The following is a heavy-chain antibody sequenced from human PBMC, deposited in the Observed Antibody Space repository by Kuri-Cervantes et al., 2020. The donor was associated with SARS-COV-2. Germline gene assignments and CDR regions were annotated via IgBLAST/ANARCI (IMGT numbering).Heavy chain of an antibody. CDR2: ISGYNAKT. V-gene: IGHV1-18*01. CDR1: GYSFINYG. Sequence: SVKVSCKTSGYSFINYGVTWVRQAPGQGLEWMGWISGYNAKTNYAHKFQGRITLTTDKSTTTAYMELRGLRSDDTAMYYCARDHIAVAGVNWFDPWGQGTLVTVSS. CDR3: ARDHIAVAGVNWFDP. D-gene: IGHD6-19*01. J-gene: IGHJ5*02.